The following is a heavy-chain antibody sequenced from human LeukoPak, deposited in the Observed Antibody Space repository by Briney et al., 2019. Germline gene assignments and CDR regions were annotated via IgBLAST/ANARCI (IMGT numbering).Heavy chain of an antibody. CDR3: ARLPGYCGGDCYSDY. V-gene: IGHV4-59*08. J-gene: IGHJ4*02. CDR2: IYYSGST. D-gene: IGHD2-21*02. CDR1: GGSISNYY. Sequence: SETLSLTCTVSGGSISNYYWSWIQQPPGKGLEWIGYIYYSGSTNYNPSLKSRVTISVDTSKNQFSLKLSSVTAADTAVYYCARLPGYCGGDCYSDYWGQGTLVTVSS.